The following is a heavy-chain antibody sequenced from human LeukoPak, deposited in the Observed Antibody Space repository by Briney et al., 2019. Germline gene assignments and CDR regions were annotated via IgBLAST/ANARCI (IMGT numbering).Heavy chain of an antibody. D-gene: IGHD6-6*01. CDR2: IYSGGST. Sequence: GGSLRLSCAASGFTVSSNYMSWVRQAPGKGLEWVSVIYSGGSTYYADSVKGRFTISRDNSKNTLYLQMNSLRAEDTAVYYCARSRSSYSSSSGGDYWGQGTLVTVSS. CDR3: ARSRSSYSSSSGGDY. CDR1: GFTVSSNY. V-gene: IGHV3-53*01. J-gene: IGHJ4*02.